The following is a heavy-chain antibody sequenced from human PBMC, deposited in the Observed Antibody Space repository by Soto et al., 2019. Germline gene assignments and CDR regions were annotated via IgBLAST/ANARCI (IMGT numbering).Heavy chain of an antibody. CDR1: GFTFSNAW. Sequence: GGSLRLSCGASGFTFSNAWMSWVRQAPGKGLEWVGRIKSKTDGGTTDYAAPVKGRFTISRDDSKNTLYLQMNSLKTEDTAVYYCTTQEAYYYGSGGYYMDVWGKGTTVTVSS. J-gene: IGHJ6*03. CDR3: TTQEAYYYGSGGYYMDV. CDR2: IKSKTDGGTT. V-gene: IGHV3-15*01. D-gene: IGHD3-10*01.